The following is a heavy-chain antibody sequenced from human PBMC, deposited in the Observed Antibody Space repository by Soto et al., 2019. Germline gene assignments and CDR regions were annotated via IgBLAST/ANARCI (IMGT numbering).Heavy chain of an antibody. J-gene: IGHJ1*01. D-gene: IGHD3-22*01. CDR1: GDLFSSYA. CDR2: IIPVFDTT. CDR3: ARGGSGYVWFNEF. V-gene: IGHV1-69*13. Sequence: SVKVSCKDTGDLFSSYAVSWVRQAPGQGLKWMGGIIPVFDTTYYAQKFQGRVTITADESSNTAYMELSRLTSEDTAMYYCARGGSGYVWFNEFWGQGTLVTVSS.